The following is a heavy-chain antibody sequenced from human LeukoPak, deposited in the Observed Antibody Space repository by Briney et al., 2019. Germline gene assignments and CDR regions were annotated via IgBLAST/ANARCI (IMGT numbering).Heavy chain of an antibody. CDR3: ARSYYYDSSGYYRY. D-gene: IGHD3-22*01. J-gene: IGHJ4*02. V-gene: IGHV4-38-2*02. CDR2: IYRSGST. CDR1: GYSISSGYY. Sequence: SETLSLTRTVSGYSISSGYYWGWIRQPPGKGLEWIGSIYRSGSTNYNPSLKSRVTISVDKSKNQFSLKLSSVTAADTAVYYCARSYYYDSSGYYRYWGQGTLVTVSS.